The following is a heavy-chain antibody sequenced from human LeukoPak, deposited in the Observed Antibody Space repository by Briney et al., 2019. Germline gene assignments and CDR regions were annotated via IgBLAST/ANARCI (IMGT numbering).Heavy chain of an antibody. J-gene: IGHJ4*02. D-gene: IGHD6-25*01. V-gene: IGHV3-53*01. CDR2: IYSGGNT. CDR3: AREERPLYFDY. Sequence: GGSLRLSCAASGFTVSNNYMSWVRQAPGKGLEWVSIIYSGGNTYYADSVKGRFTISRDNSKNTLYLQMNSLRAEDTAVYYCAREERPLYFDYWGQGTLVTVSS. CDR1: GFTVSNNY.